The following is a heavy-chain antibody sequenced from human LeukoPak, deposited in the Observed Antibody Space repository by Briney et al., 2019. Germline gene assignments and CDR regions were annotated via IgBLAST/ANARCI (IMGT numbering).Heavy chain of an antibody. J-gene: IGHJ4*02. V-gene: IGHV3-30*18. CDR3: AKDLMGELLPLDY. Sequence: PGRSLRLSCAASGFTFSSYGMHWVRQAPGKGLEWVAVISYDGSNKYYADSVKGRFTISRDNSKNTLYLQMNSLRAEDTAVYYCAKDLMGELLPLDYWGQGTLVTVPS. CDR2: ISYDGSNK. CDR1: GFTFSSYG. D-gene: IGHD1-26*01.